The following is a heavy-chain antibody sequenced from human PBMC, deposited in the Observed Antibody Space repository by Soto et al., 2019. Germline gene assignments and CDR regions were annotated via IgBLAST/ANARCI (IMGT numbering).Heavy chain of an antibody. CDR1: GGTFSSYA. CDR3: ARDIVAGPIYYYYYGMDV. CDR2: IIPIFGTA. Sequence: ASVKVSCKASGGTFSSYAISWVRQAPGQGLEWMGGIIPIFGTANYAQKFQGRVTITADESTSTAYMELSSLRSEDTAVYYCARDIVAGPIYYYYYGMDVWGQGTTVTVSS. J-gene: IGHJ6*02. V-gene: IGHV1-69*13. D-gene: IGHD6-19*01.